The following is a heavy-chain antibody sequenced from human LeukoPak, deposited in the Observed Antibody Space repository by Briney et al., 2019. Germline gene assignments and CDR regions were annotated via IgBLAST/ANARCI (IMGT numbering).Heavy chain of an antibody. CDR1: GGTFSSCA. CDR3: ARVGRYCSSTSCSLQWFDP. Sequence: SVKLSCKSSGGTFSSCAISWVRQAPGQGLEWMGGIIPIFGTANYAQKFQGRVTITADKSTSTAYMELSSLRSEDTAVYYCARVGRYCSSTSCSLQWFDPWGQGTLVTVSS. V-gene: IGHV1-69*06. J-gene: IGHJ5*02. CDR2: IIPIFGTA. D-gene: IGHD2-2*01.